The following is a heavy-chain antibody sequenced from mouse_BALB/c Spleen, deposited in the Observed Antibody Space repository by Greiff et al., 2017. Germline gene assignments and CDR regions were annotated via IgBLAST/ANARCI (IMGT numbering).Heavy chain of an antibody. D-gene: IGHD1-1*01. V-gene: IGHV5-6-5*01. Sequence: DVKLQESGGGLVKPGGSLKLSCAASGFTFSSYAMSWVRQTPEKRLEWVASISSGGSTYYPDSVKGRFTISRDNARNILYLQMSSLRSEDTAMYYCARGYYGGYFDYWGQGTTLTVSS. J-gene: IGHJ2*01. CDR2: ISSGGST. CDR1: GFTFSSYA. CDR3: ARGYYGGYFDY.